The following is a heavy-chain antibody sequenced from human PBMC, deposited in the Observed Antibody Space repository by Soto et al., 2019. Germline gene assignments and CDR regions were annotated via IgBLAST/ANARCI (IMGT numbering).Heavy chain of an antibody. V-gene: IGHV1-69*13. CDR1: GYTFTDYY. J-gene: IGHJ5*02. D-gene: IGHD2-8*01. Sequence: GASVKVSCKTSGYTFTDYYMHWVRQAPGQGLEWMGGIIPIFGTANYAQKFQGRVTITADESTSTAYMELSSLRSEDTAVYYCARVAKMLYDRSLLSRRSSNWFDPWGQGTLVTVSS. CDR3: ARVAKMLYDRSLLSRRSSNWFDP. CDR2: IIPIFGTA.